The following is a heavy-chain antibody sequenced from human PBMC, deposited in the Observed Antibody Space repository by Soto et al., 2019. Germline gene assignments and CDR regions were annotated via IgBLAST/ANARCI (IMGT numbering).Heavy chain of an antibody. CDR2: ISSSGSTV. J-gene: IGHJ3*02. CDR1: GFTFSSYE. CDR3: ARSITMIVVDAVDAFDI. V-gene: IGHV3-48*03. D-gene: IGHD3-22*01. Sequence: GGSLRLSFAASGFTFSSYEMNWVRQAPGKGLEWVSYISSSGSTVYYADSVKGRFTISRDNAKNSLYLQMNSLRAEDTAVYYCARSITMIVVDAVDAFDIWGQGTMVTVPS.